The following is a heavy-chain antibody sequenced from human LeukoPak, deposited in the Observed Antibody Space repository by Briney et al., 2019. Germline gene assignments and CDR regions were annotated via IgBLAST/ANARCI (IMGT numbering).Heavy chain of an antibody. CDR2: ISYDGSNK. V-gene: IGHV3-30*18. CDR1: GFTFSSYG. Sequence: GRSLRLSCAASGFTFSSYGMHWVRQAPGKGLEWVAVISYDGSNKYYADSVKGRFTISRDNSKNTLYLQMNSLRAEDTAVYYCTKEVAAAKRAFDIWGQGTMVTVSS. CDR3: TKEVAAAKRAFDI. J-gene: IGHJ3*02. D-gene: IGHD6-13*01.